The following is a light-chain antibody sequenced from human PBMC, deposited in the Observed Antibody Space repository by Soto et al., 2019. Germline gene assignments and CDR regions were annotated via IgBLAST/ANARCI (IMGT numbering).Light chain of an antibody. Sequence: DIQMTQSPSSLSASVGDRVTITCRASQDSSTYLAWYQQRPGKVPKLLIYAASTLQSGVPSRFSGSGSVTDFTLTISSLQPEDVATYYCQKYDIAPRTFGGGTKVEIK. CDR2: AAS. CDR3: QKYDIAPRT. CDR1: QDSSTY. V-gene: IGKV1-27*01. J-gene: IGKJ4*01.